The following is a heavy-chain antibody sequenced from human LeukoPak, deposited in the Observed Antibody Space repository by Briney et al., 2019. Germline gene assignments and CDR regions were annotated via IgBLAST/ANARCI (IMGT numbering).Heavy chain of an antibody. CDR2: IPDSSTDI. D-gene: IGHD3-10*01. CDR3: TTGARSRFDY. CDR1: GFTFSSYS. J-gene: IGHJ4*02. V-gene: IGHV3-21*01. Sequence: GGSLRLSCAASGFTFSSYSMNWVRQAPGKGLERVSYIPDSSTDIYYADSVKGRFTISRDNAANSLYLQMNSLRAEDTAIYYCTTGARSRFDYWGQGTLVTVSS.